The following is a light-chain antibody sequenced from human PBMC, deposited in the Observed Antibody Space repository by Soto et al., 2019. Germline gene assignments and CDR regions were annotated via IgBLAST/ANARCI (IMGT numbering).Light chain of an antibody. Sequence: FLTQSQATLSLSPGERATLSCRASQSIHTSLAWYQQKPGQPPRLVVYDSTLRANGVPDRFGGSRSGTEFTLTINNLEPEDFAVYYCQQRNVWPPITFGQGTRLEIK. CDR1: QSIHTS. J-gene: IGKJ5*01. V-gene: IGKV3-11*01. CDR2: DST. CDR3: QQRNVWPPIT.